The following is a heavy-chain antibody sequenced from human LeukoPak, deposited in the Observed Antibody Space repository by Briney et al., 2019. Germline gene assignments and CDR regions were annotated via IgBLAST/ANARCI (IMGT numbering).Heavy chain of an antibody. CDR1: GFTFSSYS. D-gene: IGHD6-6*01. J-gene: IGHJ4*02. CDR3: ARAGSSSGY. V-gene: IGHV3-21*01. CDR2: ISSSSSYI. Sequence: GGSLRLPCAASGFTFSSYSMNWVRQAPGKGLEWVSSISSSSSYIYYADSVKGRFTISRDNAKNSLYLQMNSLRAADTAVYYCARAGSSSGYWGQGTLVTVPS.